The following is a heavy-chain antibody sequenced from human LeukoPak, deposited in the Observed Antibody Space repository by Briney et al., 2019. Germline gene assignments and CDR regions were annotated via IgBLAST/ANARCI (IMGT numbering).Heavy chain of an antibody. J-gene: IGHJ4*02. CDR1: GDSISSSNYY. CDR3: ARQAGYSYGRIDD. V-gene: IGHV4-39*01. D-gene: IGHD5-18*01. CDR2: IYYSGST. Sequence: SETLSLTCTVSGDSISSSNYYWGWIRQPPGKGLEWIGSIYYSGSTYYNPSLKSRVTISVDTSKNQFPLKLPSVTAADTALYYCARQAGYSYGRIDDWGQGTLVTVSS.